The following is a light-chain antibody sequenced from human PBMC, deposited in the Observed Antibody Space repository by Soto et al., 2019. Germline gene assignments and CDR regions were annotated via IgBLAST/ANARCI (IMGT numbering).Light chain of an antibody. CDR1: SSDIGAGYD. Sequence: QSLLTQPPSVSGAPGQRVTISCTGSSSDIGAGYDVHWYQQRPGTAPKLLIYGNKNRPSGVPGRFSGSKSGTSASLAITGLQAEDEADYYCQSYDSSLSVSYVFGTGTKVTVL. CDR2: GNK. CDR3: QSYDSSLSVSYV. J-gene: IGLJ1*01. V-gene: IGLV1-40*01.